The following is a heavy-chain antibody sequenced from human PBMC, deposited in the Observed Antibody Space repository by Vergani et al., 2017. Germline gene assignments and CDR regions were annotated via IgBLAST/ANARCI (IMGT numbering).Heavy chain of an antibody. D-gene: IGHD3-22*01. V-gene: IGHV1-69*01. Sequence: QVQLVQSGAEVKQPGSSVKVSCKASGGTFSSYAISWVRQAPGQGLEWMGGIIPIFGTANYAQKFQGRVTITADESTSTAYMELSSLRSEDTAVYYCARRGSDSSGFRYYYYMDVWGKGTTVTVSS. CDR3: ARRGSDSSGFRYYYYMDV. CDR1: GGTFSSYA. CDR2: IIPIFGTA. J-gene: IGHJ6*03.